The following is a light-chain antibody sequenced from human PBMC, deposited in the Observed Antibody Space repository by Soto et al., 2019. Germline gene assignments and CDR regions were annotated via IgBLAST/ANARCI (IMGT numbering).Light chain of an antibody. Sequence: DIQMTQSPSTLSASVGDRVTITCRASQSISSWLAWYQQKPGKAPKLLIYDASSLESGVPSRFSGSGSGTELTHNVPRSPADNVAPQHHQAYNSYLSTFGKGTKLDIK. CDR1: QSISSW. J-gene: IGKJ1*01. CDR2: DAS. V-gene: IGKV1-5*01. CDR3: QAYNSYLST.